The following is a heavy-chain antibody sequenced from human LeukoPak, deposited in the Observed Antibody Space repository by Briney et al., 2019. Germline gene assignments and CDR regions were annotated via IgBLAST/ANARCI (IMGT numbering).Heavy chain of an antibody. J-gene: IGHJ4*02. D-gene: IGHD2-2*02. CDR2: IYYSGST. Sequence: SETLSLTCTVSGGSISSGDYYWSWIRQPPGKGLEWIGYIYYSGSTYYNPSLKSRVTTSVDTSKNQFSLKLSSVTAADTAVYYCASLYCSSTSCYTSDYWGQGTLVTVSS. CDR3: ASLYCSSTSCYTSDY. CDR1: GGSISSGDYY. V-gene: IGHV4-30-4*01.